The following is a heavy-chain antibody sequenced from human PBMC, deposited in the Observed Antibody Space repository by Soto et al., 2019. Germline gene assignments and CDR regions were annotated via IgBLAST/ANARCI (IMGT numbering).Heavy chain of an antibody. CDR2: IGRDGDSM. CDR3: ARPNGESIHYYHGMDV. CDR1: GFTFSDYY. V-gene: IGHV3-11*01. J-gene: IGHJ6*02. D-gene: IGHD3-10*01. Sequence: QVQLVESGGGLVKPGGSLRLSCAASGFTFSDYYMAWIRQAPGKGLEYVPYIGRDGDSMYYADSVKGRFTISRDNAKNSLSLQMNSLRAEDTAVYYCARPNGESIHYYHGMDVWGQGTTVTVSS.